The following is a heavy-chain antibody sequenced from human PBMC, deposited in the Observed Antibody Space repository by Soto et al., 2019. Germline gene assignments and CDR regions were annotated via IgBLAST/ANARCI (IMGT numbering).Heavy chain of an antibody. D-gene: IGHD3-10*01. CDR2: IYHSGST. CDR3: ATYGGFRFDY. CDR1: GGSISSGYYS. J-gene: IGHJ4*02. V-gene: IGHV4-30-2*01. Sequence: SETLSLTCAVSGGSISSGYYSWSWIRQPPGKGLEWIGYIYHSGSTYYNPSLKSRVTISVDRSKNQLSLQLSSVTAADTAVYYCATYGGFRFDYWGQGTLVPSPQ.